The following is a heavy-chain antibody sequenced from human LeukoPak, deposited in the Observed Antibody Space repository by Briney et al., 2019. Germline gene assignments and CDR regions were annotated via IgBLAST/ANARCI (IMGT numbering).Heavy chain of an antibody. Sequence: SQTLSLTCTVSGGSISSGSYYWSWIRQPAGKGLEWIGRIYTSGSTNYNPSLKSRVTISVDTSKNQFSLKLSSVTAADTAVYYCARGSSSGWYGTHFDYWGQGTLVTVSS. D-gene: IGHD6-19*01. CDR3: ARGSSSGWYGTHFDY. J-gene: IGHJ4*02. CDR1: GGSISSGSYY. CDR2: IYTSGST. V-gene: IGHV4-61*02.